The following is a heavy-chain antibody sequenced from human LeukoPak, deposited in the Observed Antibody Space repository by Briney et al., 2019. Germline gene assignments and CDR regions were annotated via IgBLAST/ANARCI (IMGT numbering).Heavy chain of an antibody. D-gene: IGHD3-10*01. CDR2: IYSGGST. CDR3: ARYGSGLAGVYGMDV. Sequence: GGSLSLSCVASGFTVSSNYMSWVHQAPGKGLEWVAVIYSGGSTYYAVSVKGRFTISRDNSKNTLYLQMNSLRAEDTAVYYCARYGSGLAGVYGMDVWGRGTTVTVSS. V-gene: IGHV3-53*01. J-gene: IGHJ6*02. CDR1: GFTVSSNY.